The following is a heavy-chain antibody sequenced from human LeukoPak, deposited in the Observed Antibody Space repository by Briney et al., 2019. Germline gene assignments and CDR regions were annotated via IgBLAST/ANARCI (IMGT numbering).Heavy chain of an antibody. D-gene: IGHD1-26*01. CDR1: GGSLSSGSYY. CDR2: ICTSGST. V-gene: IGHV4-61*02. J-gene: IGHJ4*02. CDR3: ARDAIVGATYFDY. Sequence: PSQTLSLTCTVSGGSLSSGSYYWSWIRQPAGKGLEWIGRICTSGSTNYNPSLKSRVTISVDTSKNQFSLKLSSVTAADTAVYYCARDAIVGATYFDYWGQGTLVTVSS.